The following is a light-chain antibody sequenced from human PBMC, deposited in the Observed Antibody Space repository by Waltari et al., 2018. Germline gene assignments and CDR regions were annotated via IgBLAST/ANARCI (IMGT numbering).Light chain of an antibody. CDR1: SSAVGRYNL. J-gene: IGLJ3*02. Sequence: QSALTQPASVSGSPGQSITIFCTGTSSAVGRYNLVSWYQQYPGKAPKLMIYEGSKRPSGVSNRFSGSKSGNTASLTISGLQADDEADYYCCSYAGSTSWVFGGGTKVTVL. CDR3: CSYAGSTSWV. CDR2: EGS. V-gene: IGLV2-23*01.